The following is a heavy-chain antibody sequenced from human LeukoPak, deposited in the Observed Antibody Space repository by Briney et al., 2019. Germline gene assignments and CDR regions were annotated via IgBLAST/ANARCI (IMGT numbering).Heavy chain of an antibody. J-gene: IGHJ4*02. D-gene: IGHD5-12*01. CDR2: IYSGGST. V-gene: IGHV3-53*01. CDR1: GFTVSSNY. Sequence: QSGGSLRLSCAASGFTVSSNYMSWVRQAPGKGLEWVSVIYSGGSTYYADSVKGRFTISRDNSKNTLYLQMNSLRAEDTAVYYCAKDLDIVATITGNWGQGTLVTVSS. CDR3: AKDLDIVATITGN.